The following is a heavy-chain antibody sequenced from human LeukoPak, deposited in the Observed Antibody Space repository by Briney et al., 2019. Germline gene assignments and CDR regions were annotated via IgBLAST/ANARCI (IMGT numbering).Heavy chain of an antibody. CDR2: ISSSSSYI. D-gene: IGHD1-26*01. CDR3: ARDKVVGATNFDY. V-gene: IGHV3-21*01. CDR1: GFTFSSYS. Sequence: PGGSLRLYCAASGFTFSSYSMNWVRQAPGKGLEWVSSISSSSSYIYYADSVKGRFTISRDNAKNSLYLQMNSLRAEDTAVYYCARDKVVGATNFDYWGQGTLVTVSS. J-gene: IGHJ4*02.